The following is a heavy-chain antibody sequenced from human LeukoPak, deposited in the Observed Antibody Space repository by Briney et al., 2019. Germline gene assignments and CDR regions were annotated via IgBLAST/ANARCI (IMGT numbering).Heavy chain of an antibody. V-gene: IGHV1-18*01. CDR1: GYTFTSYG. J-gene: IGHJ5*02. Sequence: GASVKVSCKASGYTFTSYGISWVRQAPGQGLEWMGWISAYNGNTNYAQKLQGRVTTTTDTSTSTAYMELRSLRSDDTAVYYCARDDPDLKAHNRFDPWGQGTLVTVSS. CDR3: ARDDPDLKAHNRFDP. CDR2: ISAYNGNT.